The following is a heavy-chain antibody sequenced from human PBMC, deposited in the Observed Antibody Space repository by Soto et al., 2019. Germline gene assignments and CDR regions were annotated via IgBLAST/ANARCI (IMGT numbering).Heavy chain of an antibody. D-gene: IGHD3-10*01. J-gene: IGHJ4*02. V-gene: IGHV1-8*01. CDR3: ARGRASGSYSLLDY. CDR1: GDTFTTYD. Sequence: VASVKVSCKASGDTFTTYDINWVRQATGHGLEWMGWINPNSGNIGYAQRFQGRVTMTRDTAIGTAYMEVSSLRSDDTAVYYCARGRASGSYSLLDYWGQGTLVTVSS. CDR2: INPNSGNI.